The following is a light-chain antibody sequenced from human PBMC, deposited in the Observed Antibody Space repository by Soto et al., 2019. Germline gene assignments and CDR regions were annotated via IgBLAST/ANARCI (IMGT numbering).Light chain of an antibody. CDR2: AAS. J-gene: IGKJ1*01. V-gene: IGKV4-1*01. Sequence: DIVMTQSPDSLAVSLGERASINCKCSRSVLYSSNNKKYLDWYQQKPGKAPEXLIYAASTLQSGVPSRFSGSGSGTDFTLTISCLQSEDFATYYCQQYYSFPLTFGQGTKVDIK. CDR3: QQYYSFPLT. CDR1: RSVLYSSNNKKY.